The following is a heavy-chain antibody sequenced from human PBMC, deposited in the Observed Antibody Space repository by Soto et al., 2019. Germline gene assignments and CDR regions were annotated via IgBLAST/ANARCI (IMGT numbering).Heavy chain of an antibody. CDR2: INHRGTT. D-gene: IGHD3-16*01. CDR3: ARGRLHLGEFQFNLQAF. J-gene: IGHJ4*02. Sequence: SETLSLTCAVYGGSFNDYFWSWIRQPPGKGLEWIGEINHRGTTNYIPSLKRRVTVSVDTSKNQFSLKLTSVTAADTAVYFCARGRLHLGEFQFNLQAFWAQGTPDTVSS. V-gene: IGHV4-34*01. CDR1: GGSFNDYF.